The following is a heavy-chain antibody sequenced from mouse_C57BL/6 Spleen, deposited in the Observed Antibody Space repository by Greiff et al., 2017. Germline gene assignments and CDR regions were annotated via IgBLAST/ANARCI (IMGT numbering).Heavy chain of an antibody. CDR1: GYTFTSYW. V-gene: IGHV1-52*01. Sequence: VQLQQSGAELVRPGSSVKLSCKASGYTFTSYWMHWVKQRPIQGLEWIGNIDPSDSETHYNQKFKDKATLTVDKSSSTAYMQLSSLTSEDSAVYYRARGEYYGSSYGIDYWGQGTTLTVSS. CDR2: IDPSDSET. CDR3: ARGEYYGSSYGIDY. D-gene: IGHD1-1*01. J-gene: IGHJ2*01.